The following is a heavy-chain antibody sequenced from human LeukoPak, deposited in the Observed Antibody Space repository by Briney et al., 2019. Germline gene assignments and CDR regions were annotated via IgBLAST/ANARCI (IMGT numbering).Heavy chain of an antibody. Sequence: GGSLRLSCAASGFTFSSYAMSWVRQAPGKGLEWVSAISGSDGNTYYADSVKGRFTISRDNSKNTLYLQMNSLTAEDTAIYYCAKATGTLGNWGQGTLVTVSS. CDR2: ISGSDGNT. V-gene: IGHV3-23*01. CDR3: AKATGTLGN. J-gene: IGHJ4*02. CDR1: GFTFSSYA. D-gene: IGHD1-1*01.